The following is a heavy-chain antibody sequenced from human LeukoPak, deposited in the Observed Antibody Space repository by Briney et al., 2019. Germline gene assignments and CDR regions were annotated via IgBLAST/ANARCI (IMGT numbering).Heavy chain of an antibody. CDR2: IRYDGSNE. V-gene: IGHV3-30*02. D-gene: IGHD1-1*01. Sequence: GGSLRLSCAASGFIFSSYGMHWVRQAPGKGLEWVAFIRYDGSNENYASSVKGRFTTSRDSSKNTLYLQMGSLRTEDTGVYYCAKDTRGDYWGQGTLVTVSS. J-gene: IGHJ4*02. CDR3: AKDTRGDY. CDR1: GFIFSSYG.